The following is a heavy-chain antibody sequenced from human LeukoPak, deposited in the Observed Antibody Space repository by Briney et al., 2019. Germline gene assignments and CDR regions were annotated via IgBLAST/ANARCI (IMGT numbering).Heavy chain of an antibody. CDR3: ARSMVRGVIITGRAFDI. J-gene: IGHJ3*02. CDR1: GFTFDDYA. V-gene: IGHV3-9*01. CDR2: ISRNSGSI. D-gene: IGHD3-10*01. Sequence: GGSLRLSCAASGFTFDDYAMHWVRQAPGKGLEWVSGISRNSGSIGYADSVKGRLTISRDNAKNSLYLQMNSLRAEDTALYYCARSMVRGVIITGRAFDIWGQGTMVTVSS.